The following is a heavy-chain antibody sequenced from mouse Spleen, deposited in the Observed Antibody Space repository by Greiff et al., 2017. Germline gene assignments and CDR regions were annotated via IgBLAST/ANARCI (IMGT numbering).Heavy chain of an antibody. Sequence: EVHLVESGGGLVQPGGSLKLSCAASGFTFSSYGMSWVRQTPDKRLELVATINSNGGSTYYPDSVKGRFTISRDNTKNTLYLQMSSLKSEDTAMYYCAREGGYDGVFAYWGQGTLVTVSA. CDR2: INSNGGST. D-gene: IGHD2-2*01. CDR1: GFTFSSYG. CDR3: AREGGYDGVFAY. J-gene: IGHJ3*01. V-gene: IGHV5-6-3*01.